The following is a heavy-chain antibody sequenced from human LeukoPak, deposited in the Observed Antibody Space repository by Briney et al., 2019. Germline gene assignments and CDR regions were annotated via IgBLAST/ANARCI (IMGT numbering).Heavy chain of an antibody. CDR2: FYIRGTA. CDR3: ARDEPALGPDAIDI. Sequence: SQTLSLTCTVSGASISSGDYFWSWVRQPAGKGLEWVGRFYIRGTATYNTSLKSRVTISIDPSKSPFSLRPSSVTATQTAIYVCARDEPALGPDAIDIWGQGKMVTVSS. D-gene: IGHD1-14*01. V-gene: IGHV4-61*02. CDR1: GASISSGDYF. J-gene: IGHJ3*02.